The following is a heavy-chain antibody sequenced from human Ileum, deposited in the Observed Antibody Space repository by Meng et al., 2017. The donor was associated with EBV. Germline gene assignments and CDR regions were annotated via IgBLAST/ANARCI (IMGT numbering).Heavy chain of an antibody. D-gene: IGHD2/OR15-2a*01. CDR1: GYTITGNH. CDR2: INPGGGDS. Sequence: QVLLLQSGAEVHGASATVCVSCRAFGYTITGNHWHWLRQAPGQGLEWMGRINPGGGDSDQAQNYNGRVTLTRDMAIDTVMMDLSRLESNATSLYYRAGFRIQAGRLDTWGQGTLVTVSS. V-gene: IGHV1-2*06. J-gene: IGHJ5*02. CDR3: AGFRIQAGRLDT.